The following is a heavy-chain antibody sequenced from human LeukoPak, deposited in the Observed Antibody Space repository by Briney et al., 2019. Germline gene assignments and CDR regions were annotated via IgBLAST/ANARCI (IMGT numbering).Heavy chain of an antibody. D-gene: IGHD3-22*01. CDR3: ARVPYDDSSGYRDY. CDR2: ISAYNGNT. V-gene: IGHV1-18*01. CDR1: GYTFTSYG. Sequence: EASVKVSCKASGYTFTSYGISWVRQAPGQGLEWMGWISAYNGNTNYAQKLQGRVTMTTDTSTSTGYMELRSLRSYDTAVYYCARVPYDDSSGYRDYWGQGTLVTVSS. J-gene: IGHJ4*02.